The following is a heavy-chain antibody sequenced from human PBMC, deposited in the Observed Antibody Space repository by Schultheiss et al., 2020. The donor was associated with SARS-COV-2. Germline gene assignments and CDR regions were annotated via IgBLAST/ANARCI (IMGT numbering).Heavy chain of an antibody. CDR3: ARGIAAADY. J-gene: IGHJ4*02. Sequence: SETLSLTCTVSGDSISSFYWSWIRLPPGKGLEWIGYIYYSGSTYYNPSLKSRVTISVDTSKNQFSLKLSSVTAADTAVYYCARGIAAADYWGQGTLVTVSS. CDR1: GDSISSFY. V-gene: IGHV4-59*12. D-gene: IGHD6-13*01. CDR2: IYYSGST.